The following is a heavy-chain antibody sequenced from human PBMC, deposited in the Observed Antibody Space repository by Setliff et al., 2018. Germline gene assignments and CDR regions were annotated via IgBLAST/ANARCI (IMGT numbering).Heavy chain of an antibody. CDR3: ARVIYFYYMDV. Sequence: GGSLRLSCAASGFTFSSYSMNWVRQAPGKGLEWISYISNSDPTIYYADSVKGRFTVSSDNAKNSLYLQMNSLRAEDTAVYYCARVIYFYYMDVWGKGTTVTVSS. CDR1: GFTFSSYS. J-gene: IGHJ6*03. CDR2: ISNSDPTI. V-gene: IGHV3-48*04.